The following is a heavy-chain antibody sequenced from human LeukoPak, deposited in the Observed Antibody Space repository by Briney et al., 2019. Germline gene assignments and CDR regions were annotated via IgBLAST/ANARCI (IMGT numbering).Heavy chain of an antibody. Sequence: GAPVKVSCKASGYTFTGYYMHWVRQAPGQGLEWMGWINPNSGGTNYAQKFQGRVTMTRDTSISTAYMELSRLRSDDTAVYYCARSEKLRDGYNWALRYYYYMDVWGKGTTVTVSS. CDR3: ARSEKLRDGYNWALRYYYYMDV. CDR2: INPNSGGT. D-gene: IGHD5-24*01. CDR1: GYTFTGYY. V-gene: IGHV1-2*02. J-gene: IGHJ6*03.